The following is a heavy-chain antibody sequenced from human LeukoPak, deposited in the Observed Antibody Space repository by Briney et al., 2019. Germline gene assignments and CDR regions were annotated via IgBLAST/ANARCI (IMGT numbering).Heavy chain of an antibody. CDR3: ACSGSLRAYFDY. D-gene: IGHD3-10*02. Sequence: PSQTLSLTCAVSGGSISSGGYSWSWIRQPPGKGLEWIGYIYHSGSTYYNLSLKSRVTISVDRSKNQFSLKLSSVTAADTAVYYCACSGSLRAYFDYWGQGTLVTVSS. J-gene: IGHJ4*02. V-gene: IGHV4-30-2*01. CDR2: IYHSGST. CDR1: GGSISSGGYS.